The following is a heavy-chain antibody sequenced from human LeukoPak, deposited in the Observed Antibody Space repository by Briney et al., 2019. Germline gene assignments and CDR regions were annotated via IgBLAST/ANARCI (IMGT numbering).Heavy chain of an antibody. CDR1: GGPINSSNW. J-gene: IGHJ4*02. V-gene: IGHV4-4*02. D-gene: IGHD2-2*01. CDR2: IYHSGST. Sequence: SGTLSLTCAVSGGPINSSNWWSWVRQPPGKGLEWIGEIYHSGSTNYNPSLKSRVTISVDKSKNQFSLKLSSVTAADTAVYYCASFGPMLGYCSSTSCQDYWGQGTLVTVSS. CDR3: ASFGPMLGYCSSTSCQDY.